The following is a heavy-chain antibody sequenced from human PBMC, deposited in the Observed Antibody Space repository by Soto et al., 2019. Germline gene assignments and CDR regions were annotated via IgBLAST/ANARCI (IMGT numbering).Heavy chain of an antibody. J-gene: IGHJ5*02. CDR2: IYWDDDK. D-gene: IGHD3-22*01. V-gene: IGHV2-5*02. CDR1: GFSLSTSGVG. CDR3: AHSLIGYYYDSSGSNWFDP. Sequence: QITLKESGPTLVKPTQTLTLNCTFSGFSLSTSGVGVGWIRQPPGKALEWLALIYWDDDKRYSPSLKSRLTITKDTSKNQVVLTMTNMDPVDTATYYCAHSLIGYYYDSSGSNWFDPWGQGTLVTVSS.